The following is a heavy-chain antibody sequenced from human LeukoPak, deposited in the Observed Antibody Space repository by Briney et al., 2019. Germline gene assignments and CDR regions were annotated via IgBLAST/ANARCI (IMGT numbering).Heavy chain of an antibody. V-gene: IGHV3-9*01. J-gene: IGHJ4*02. CDR2: ISWNSGSI. Sequence: GRSLRLSCAASGFTFDDYAMHWVRQAPGKGLEWVSGISWNSGSIGYADSVKGRFTISRDNAKNSLYLQMNSLRAEDTALYYCAKDPSPGVRGVFDYWGQGTLVTVSS. CDR3: AKDPSPGVRGVFDY. D-gene: IGHD3-10*01. CDR1: GFTFDDYA.